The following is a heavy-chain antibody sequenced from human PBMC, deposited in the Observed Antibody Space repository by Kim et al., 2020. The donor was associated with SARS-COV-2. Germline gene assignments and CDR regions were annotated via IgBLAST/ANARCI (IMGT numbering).Heavy chain of an antibody. CDR3: AREDYYDSSYGMDV. CDR2: IYYSGST. D-gene: IGHD3-22*01. Sequence: SETLSLTCTVSGGSISSYYWSWIRQPPGKGLEWIGYIYYSGSTNYNPSLKSRVTISVDTSKNQFSLKLSSVTAADTAVYYCAREDYYDSSYGMDVWGQGTTVTVS. CDR1: GGSISSYY. J-gene: IGHJ6*02. V-gene: IGHV4-59*01.